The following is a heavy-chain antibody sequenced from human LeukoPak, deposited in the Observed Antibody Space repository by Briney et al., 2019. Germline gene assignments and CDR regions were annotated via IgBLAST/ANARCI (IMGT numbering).Heavy chain of an antibody. V-gene: IGHV3-21*01. J-gene: IGHJ4*02. CDR2: ISSTNRYI. D-gene: IGHD1-26*01. CDR3: ARAQWELLDY. CDR1: GFTFSTYS. Sequence: KTGGSLRLSCAASGFTFSTYSMNWVRQAPGKGLEWVSSISSTNRYIYYADSVKGRFTISRDNAKNSLYLQMNSLRAEDTAMYYCARAQWELLDYWGQGTLVTVSS.